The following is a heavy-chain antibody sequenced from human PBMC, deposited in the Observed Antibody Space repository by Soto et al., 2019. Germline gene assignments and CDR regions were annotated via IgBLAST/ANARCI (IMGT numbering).Heavy chain of an antibody. Sequence: EVQLVESGGGLVKPGGSLRLSCAASGFTFSSYSMNWVRQAPGKGLEWVSSISSSSSYIYYADSVKGRFTISRDNAKNSLYLQMNSLRAESTAVYYCARVTAMAQYYYYYGMDVWGQGTTVTVSS. D-gene: IGHD2-21*02. J-gene: IGHJ6*02. V-gene: IGHV3-21*01. CDR3: ARVTAMAQYYYYYGMDV. CDR1: GFTFSSYS. CDR2: ISSSSSYI.